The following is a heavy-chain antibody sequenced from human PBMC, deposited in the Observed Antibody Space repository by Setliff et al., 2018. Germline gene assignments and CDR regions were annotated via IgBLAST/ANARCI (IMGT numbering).Heavy chain of an antibody. CDR1: GYTFTSYG. Sequence: ASVKVSCKASGYTFTSYGISWVRQAPGQGLEWMGWISAYIGNTNYAQKLQGRVTMTTDTSTSTAYMELRSLRSDDTAVYYCAREVTGSSSWFEGAFDIWGQGTMVTVSS. V-gene: IGHV1-18*01. D-gene: IGHD6-13*01. CDR3: AREVTGSSSWFEGAFDI. CDR2: ISAYIGNT. J-gene: IGHJ3*02.